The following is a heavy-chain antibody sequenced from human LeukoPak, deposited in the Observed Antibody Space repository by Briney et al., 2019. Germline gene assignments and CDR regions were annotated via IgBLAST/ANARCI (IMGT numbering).Heavy chain of an antibody. J-gene: IGHJ4*02. CDR2: IVVGSGNT. CDR3: ALGELQEYYFDY. D-gene: IGHD3-16*01. CDR1: GFTFTSSA. Sequence: GASMKVSCKASGFTFTSSAMQWVRQARGQRLEWIGWIVVGSGNTNYAQKFQERVTITRDMSTSTAYMELSSLRSDDTAVYYCALGELQEYYFDYWGQGTLVTVSS. V-gene: IGHV1-58*02.